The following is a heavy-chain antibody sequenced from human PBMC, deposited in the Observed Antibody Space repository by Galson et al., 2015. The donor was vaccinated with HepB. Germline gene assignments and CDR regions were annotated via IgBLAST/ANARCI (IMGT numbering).Heavy chain of an antibody. J-gene: IGHJ2*01. CDR1: GYSFTNYW. CDR2: IDPSDPYS. V-gene: IGHV5-10-1*01. Sequence: QSGAEVKKPGESLRISCKASGYSFTNYWITWVRQMPGEGLEWMGRIDPSDPYSDYSPSFQGHVSISSDKSISTVYLQWSSLRASDTALYYCARHFCGGDCSYTGRWYFDLWGRGTLVTVSS. CDR3: ARHFCGGDCSYTGRWYFDL. D-gene: IGHD2-21*02.